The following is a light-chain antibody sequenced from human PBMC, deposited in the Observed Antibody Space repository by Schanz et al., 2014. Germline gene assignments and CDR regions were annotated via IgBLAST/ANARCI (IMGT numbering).Light chain of an antibody. J-gene: IGLJ2*01. CDR1: SSDVGGYKY. Sequence: QSALTQPASVSGSPGQSITISCTGTSSDVGGYKYVSWYQQHPGKAPKLMIYDVSDRPSGVSNRFSGSKSGNTASLTISGLQAEDEADYYCSSYTSSSTNVVFGGGTKLTVL. V-gene: IGLV2-14*03. CDR3: SSYTSSSTNVV. CDR2: DVS.